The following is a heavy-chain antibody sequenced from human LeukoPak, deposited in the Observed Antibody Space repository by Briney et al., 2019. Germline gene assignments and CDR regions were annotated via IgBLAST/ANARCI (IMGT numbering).Heavy chain of an antibody. CDR3: ARAGDFWSGYPA. Sequence: GGSLRLSCAASGFTFNSYSMHWVRQAPGKGLEWVTAISDDETYKFYADSVKGRFTISRDNSKNTLYLQMNSLRVEDTAVYYCARAGDFWSGYPAWGQGTLVTVSS. D-gene: IGHD3-3*01. CDR2: ISDDETYK. CDR1: GFTFNSYS. J-gene: IGHJ4*02. V-gene: IGHV3-30-3*01.